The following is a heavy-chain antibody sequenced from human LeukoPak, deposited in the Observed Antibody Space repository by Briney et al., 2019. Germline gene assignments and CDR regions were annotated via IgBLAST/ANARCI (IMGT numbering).Heavy chain of an antibody. D-gene: IGHD5-12*01. J-gene: IGHJ3*02. CDR2: IYSDDRT. V-gene: IGHV3-53*04. CDR3: AREVVAKRRAFDI. CDR1: GFTASSNY. Sequence: GGSLRLSCAASGFTASSNYMSWVRQAPGKGLGWVSVIYSDDRTYYADSVKGRFTISRHTSKKTLYLQMNSLRAEDTAVYYCAREVVAKRRAFDIWGQGTVVTVSS.